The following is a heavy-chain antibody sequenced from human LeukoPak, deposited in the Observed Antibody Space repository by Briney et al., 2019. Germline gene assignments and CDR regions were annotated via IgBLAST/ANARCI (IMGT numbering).Heavy chain of an antibody. CDR2: IYTSGST. J-gene: IGHJ6*03. CDR3: ARDQGSGSYPYYYYYMDV. V-gene: IGHV4-4*07. Sequence: TSSGTLSLTCTVSGGSISSYYWSWIRQPAGKGLEWIGRIYTSGSTNYNPSLKSRVTMSVDTSKNQFSLKLSSVTAADTAVYYCARDQGSGSYPYYYYYMDVWGKGTTVTVSS. D-gene: IGHD1-26*01. CDR1: GGSISSYY.